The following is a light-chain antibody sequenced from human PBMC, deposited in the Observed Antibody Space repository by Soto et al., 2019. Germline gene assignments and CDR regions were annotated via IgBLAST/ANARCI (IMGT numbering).Light chain of an antibody. CDR3: QQLNSYPWT. CDR2: AAS. CDR1: QGISSY. V-gene: IGKV1-9*01. Sequence: DIPLTQSPSFLSASVGDRVTLTCRASQGISSYLAWYQQKPGKAPKLLIYAASTLQSGVPSRFSGSGSGTEFTLTISSLQPEDFATYYCQQLNSYPWTFGQGTKVEIK. J-gene: IGKJ1*01.